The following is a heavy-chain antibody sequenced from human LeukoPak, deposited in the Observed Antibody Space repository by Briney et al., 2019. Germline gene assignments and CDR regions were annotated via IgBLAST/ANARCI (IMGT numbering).Heavy chain of an antibody. D-gene: IGHD3-10*01. CDR1: GFAFSTYW. J-gene: IGHJ3*01. V-gene: IGHV3-7*01. Sequence: GGSLSLSCAASGFAFSTYWMTWVRQAPGEGPDWVASINQDGSEIHYVDSVKGRFTISRDSATNSLYLQMNSLRAEDTAVYYCATYFPGNPFALWGQGTMVTVSP. CDR2: INQDGSEI. CDR3: ATYFPGNPFAL.